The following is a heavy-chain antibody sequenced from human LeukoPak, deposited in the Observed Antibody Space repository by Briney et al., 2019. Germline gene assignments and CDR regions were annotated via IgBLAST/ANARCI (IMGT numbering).Heavy chain of an antibody. J-gene: IGHJ4*02. CDR2: ISDSKRGGTT. V-gene: IGHV3-23*01. D-gene: IGHD3-22*01. CDR3: AKVPNYYDTTTYYG. CDR1: GFTFSTHA. Sequence: GGSLRLSCAASGFTFSTHAMSWVRQAPGKGLEWVSAISDSKRGGTTYYADSVKGRFTISRDTSKNTLYLQMSSLRVEDTAVYYCAKVPNYYDTTTYYGWGQGTLVAVSS.